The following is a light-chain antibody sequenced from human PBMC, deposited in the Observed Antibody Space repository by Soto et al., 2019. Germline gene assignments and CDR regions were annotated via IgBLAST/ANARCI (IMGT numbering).Light chain of an antibody. V-gene: IGKV3-20*01. J-gene: IGKJ1*01. CDR3: QQYNHWWA. CDR1: QSVSSSY. CDR2: GAS. Sequence: EIVLTQSPGTLSLSPGERATLSCRASQSVSSSYLAWYQQKPGQAPRLLIYGASSRATGIPGRFSGSGSGTEFTLTISSLQSEDFAVYYCQQYNHWWAFGQGTKVDIK.